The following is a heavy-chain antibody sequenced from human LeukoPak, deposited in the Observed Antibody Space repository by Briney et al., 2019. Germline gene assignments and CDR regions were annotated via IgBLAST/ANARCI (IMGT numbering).Heavy chain of an antibody. D-gene: IGHD5-12*01. CDR2: IEQDGSDK. V-gene: IGHV3-7*01. CDR3: AKGYYDWRRYYFDY. J-gene: IGHJ4*02. Sequence: GGSLRLSCAASGFTFSNYWMSWVRQAPGKGLEWVANIEQDGSDKYYVDSVKGRFTISRDNAENSLYLQMNSLRAEDTAVYYCAKGYYDWRRYYFDYWGQGTLVTVSS. CDR1: GFTFSNYW.